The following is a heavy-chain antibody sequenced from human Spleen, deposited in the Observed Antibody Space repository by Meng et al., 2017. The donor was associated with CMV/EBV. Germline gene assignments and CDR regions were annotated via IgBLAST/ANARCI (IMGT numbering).Heavy chain of an antibody. J-gene: IGHJ4*02. CDR2: IYTSGST. CDR1: GGSISSYY. Sequence: QLQLQESGPGLVKPSQTLSLTCTVSGGSISSYYWRWIRQPAGKGLEWIGRIYTSGSTNYNPSLKSRVTMSVDTSKNQFSLKLSSVTAADTAVYYCARDVVRMSSGWYRVYYFDYWGQGTLVTVSS. V-gene: IGHV4-4*07. D-gene: IGHD6-19*01. CDR3: ARDVVRMSSGWYRVYYFDY.